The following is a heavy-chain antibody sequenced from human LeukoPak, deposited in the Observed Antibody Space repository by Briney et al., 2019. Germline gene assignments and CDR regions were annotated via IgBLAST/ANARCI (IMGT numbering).Heavy chain of an antibody. CDR2: MNPDSANT. D-gene: IGHD5-24*01. CDR3: GRGGEMATINY. CDR1: GYTFTSYA. J-gene: IGHJ4*02. Sequence: ASVTVSCTTSGYTFTSYAINWVRQATGQGLGWMGWMNPDSANTGFAQKFQGRLTLTRNTSTRAAYMELSSLTSEDTAVYYCGRGGEMATINYWGQGTLVTVSS. V-gene: IGHV1-8*01.